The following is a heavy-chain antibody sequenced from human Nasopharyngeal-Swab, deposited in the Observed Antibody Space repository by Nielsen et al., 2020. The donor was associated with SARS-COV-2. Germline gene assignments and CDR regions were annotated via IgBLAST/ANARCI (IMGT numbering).Heavy chain of an antibody. J-gene: IGHJ4*02. CDR3: ATGVAVAGRTHFVDY. CDR2: FDPEDGET. V-gene: IGHV1-24*01. CDR1: GYTLTELS. D-gene: IGHD6-19*01. Sequence: ASVTVSCKVSGYTLTELSMHWVRQAPGKGLEWMGGFDPEDGETIYAQKFQGRVTMTEDTSTDTAYMELSSLRSEDTAVYYCATGVAVAGRTHFVDYWGQGTLVTVSS.